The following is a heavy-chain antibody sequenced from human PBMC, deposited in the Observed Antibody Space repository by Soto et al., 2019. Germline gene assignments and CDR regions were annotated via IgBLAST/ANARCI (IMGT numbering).Heavy chain of an antibody. CDR2: IFYSGTP. CDR3: ARSVDS. CDR1: GGSISSGGYC. J-gene: IGHJ5*01. Sequence: QVHLQESGRGLVNPSQTLSLTCTVPGGSISSGGYCWSWIRQHPGKGLEWIGDIFYSGTPYYNPSLKSRVTISVDASKNQFSQDLSAVTGAESAVYCCARSVDSWGQGTLVTVSS. V-gene: IGHV4-31*03.